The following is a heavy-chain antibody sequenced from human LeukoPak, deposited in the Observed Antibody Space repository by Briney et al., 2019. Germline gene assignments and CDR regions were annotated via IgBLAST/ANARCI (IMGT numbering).Heavy chain of an antibody. D-gene: IGHD1-26*01. J-gene: IGHJ4*02. CDR1: GGTFSSYA. CDR2: IIPIFGTA. V-gene: IGHV1-69*13. Sequence: SVKVSCKASGGTFSSYAISWVRQAPGQGLEWMGGIIPIFGTANYAQKFQGRVTITADESTSTAYMELSSLRSEDTAVYYCARDVGPPGGFDSWGQGTLVTVSS. CDR3: ARDVGPPGGFDS.